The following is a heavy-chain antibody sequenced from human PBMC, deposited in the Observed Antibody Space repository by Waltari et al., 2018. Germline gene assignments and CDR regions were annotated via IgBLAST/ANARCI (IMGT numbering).Heavy chain of an antibody. CDR2: VNRQYGKT. CDR3: ATQSRSRGYSGFVSYYYYMHV. D-gene: IGHD5-12*01. Sequence: QVQLVQSGAEVEKPGASVKVPCKVSGDSITELSIHWVRQAPGKGLEWMGNVNRQYGKTGYAEKFHGRCTRTEETSIDTAYMELSSLRSEDTAVYYCATQSRSRGYSGFVSYYYYMHVWGKGTTVTISS. J-gene: IGHJ6*03. CDR1: GDSITELS. V-gene: IGHV1-24*01.